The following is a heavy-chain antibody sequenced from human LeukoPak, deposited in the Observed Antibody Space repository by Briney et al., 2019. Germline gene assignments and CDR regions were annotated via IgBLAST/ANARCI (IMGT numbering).Heavy chain of an antibody. V-gene: IGHV1-46*01. CDR2: INPSGGST. Sequence: ASVKVSCKASGYTFTSYYMHWVRQAPGQGLEWMGIINPSGGSTSYAQKFQGRVTMTEDTSTDTAYMELSSLRSEDTAVYYCATVNWKHPYWGQGTLVTVSS. CDR3: ATVNWKHPY. CDR1: GYTFTSYY. J-gene: IGHJ4*02. D-gene: IGHD1-20*01.